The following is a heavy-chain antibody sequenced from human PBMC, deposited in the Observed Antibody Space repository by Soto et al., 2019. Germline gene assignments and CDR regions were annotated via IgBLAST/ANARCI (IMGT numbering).Heavy chain of an antibody. CDR3: ASEGAAYNYAGL. V-gene: IGHV1-3*01. Sequence: QVPLVQSGAEVKKPGASVKVSCKASGYTFTNYAMHWVRQAPGQRLEWMGWINPGNANTKYTQKFQGRLTITRDTSASTAYMELSSLRSEDTAVYYCASEGAAYNYAGLWGQGTLVTVSS. CDR2: INPGNANT. J-gene: IGHJ4*02. D-gene: IGHD5-12*01. CDR1: GYTFTNYA.